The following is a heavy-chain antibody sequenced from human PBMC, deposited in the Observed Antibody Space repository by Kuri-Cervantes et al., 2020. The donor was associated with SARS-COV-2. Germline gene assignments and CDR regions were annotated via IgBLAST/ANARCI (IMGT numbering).Heavy chain of an antibody. Sequence: KVSCKASGYSFTSHWIGWVRQMPGKGLEWMGIIYPGDSDIRYSPSFQGQVTISADKSISTAFLQWSSLKASDTAMYYCARRAYGERGDNYYMDVWGKGTTVTVSS. J-gene: IGHJ6*03. V-gene: IGHV5-51*01. CDR1: GYSFTSHW. D-gene: IGHD4-17*01. CDR2: IYPGDSDI. CDR3: ARRAYGERGDNYYMDV.